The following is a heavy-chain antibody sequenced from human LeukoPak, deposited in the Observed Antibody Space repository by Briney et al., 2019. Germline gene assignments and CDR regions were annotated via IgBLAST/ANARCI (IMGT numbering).Heavy chain of an antibody. Sequence: GGSLRLSCAASGFTFSSYAMHWVRQAPGEGVEWVALIPYDGSNNYYEDSVKGRFTISRDNSKNKLYLQMNRLRAEHTAVYYCAKDFSMYNYDSRVLDYWGQGTLVTVSS. J-gene: IGHJ4*02. V-gene: IGHV3-30*04. D-gene: IGHD3-22*01. CDR3: AKDFSMYNYDSRVLDY. CDR1: GFTFSSYA. CDR2: IPYDGSNN.